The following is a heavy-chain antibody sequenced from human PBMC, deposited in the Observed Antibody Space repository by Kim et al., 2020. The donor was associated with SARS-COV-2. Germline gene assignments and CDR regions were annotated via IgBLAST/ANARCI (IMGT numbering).Heavy chain of an antibody. Sequence: GWSLRLSCAASGFTFSSYSMNWFRQAPGKGLEWVSSISSSSSYIYYADSVKGRFTISRDNAKNSLYLQMNSLRAEDTAVYYCARDPYGGDLFYYYYGMDVWGQGTTVTVSS. D-gene: IGHD2-21*01. CDR1: GFTFSSYS. V-gene: IGHV3-21*01. CDR2: ISSSSSYI. J-gene: IGHJ6*02. CDR3: ARDPYGGDLFYYYYGMDV.